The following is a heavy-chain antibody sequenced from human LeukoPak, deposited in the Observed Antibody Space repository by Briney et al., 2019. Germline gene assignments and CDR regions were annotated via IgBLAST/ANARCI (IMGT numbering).Heavy chain of an antibody. CDR1: GYRFTTYW. Sequence: GESLKISCKGSGYRFTTYWIAWVRQVPGKGLEWMGIIYPGDSDTRYSPSFQGQVTISADKSITTAYLQWSSLKASDTAMYYCARLYDSTGYYYTYAMDVWGQGTTVTVSS. D-gene: IGHD3-22*01. J-gene: IGHJ6*02. CDR2: IYPGDSDT. CDR3: ARLYDSTGYYYTYAMDV. V-gene: IGHV5-51*01.